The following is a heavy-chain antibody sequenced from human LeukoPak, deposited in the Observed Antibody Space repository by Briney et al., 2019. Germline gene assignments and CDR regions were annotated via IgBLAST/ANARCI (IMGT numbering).Heavy chain of an antibody. CDR3: ARDIGQGLRIYYYYGMDV. V-gene: IGHV1-2*02. J-gene: IGHJ6*02. CDR1: GYTFTGYY. CDR2: INPNSGGT. D-gene: IGHD4-17*01. Sequence: ASVKVSCKASGYTFTGYYMHWVRQAPGQGLEWMGWINPNSGGTNYAQKFRGRVTMTRDTSISTAYMELSGLRSDDTAVYYCARDIGQGLRIYYYYGMDVWGQGTTVTVSS.